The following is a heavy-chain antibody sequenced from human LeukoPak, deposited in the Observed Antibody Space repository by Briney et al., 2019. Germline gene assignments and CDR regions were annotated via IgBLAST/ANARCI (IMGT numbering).Heavy chain of an antibody. D-gene: IGHD2-2*01. CDR2: IYYSGST. J-gene: IGHJ6*02. Sequence: RPSETLSLTCTVSGGSISSGDYYWSWIRQPPGKGLEWIGYIYYSGSTYYNPSLKSRVTISVDTSKNQFSLKLSSVTAADMAVYYCARERRRSSTSCYEGYYYYYGMDVWGQGTTVTVSS. CDR1: GGSISSGDYY. V-gene: IGHV4-30-4*01. CDR3: ARERRRSSTSCYEGYYYYYGMDV.